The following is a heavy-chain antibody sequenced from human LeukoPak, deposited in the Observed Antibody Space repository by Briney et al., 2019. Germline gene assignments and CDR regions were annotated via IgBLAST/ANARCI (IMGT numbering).Heavy chain of an antibody. CDR3: ARDHSSGWYSDYFDY. CDR1: GFAFPNYA. V-gene: IGHV3-33*08. D-gene: IGHD6-19*01. Sequence: GGSLRLSCAASGFAFPNYAMSWVRQAPGKGLEWVAVIWYDGSNKYYADSVKGRFTISRDNSKNTLYLQMNSLRAEDTAVYYCARDHSSGWYSDYFDYWGQGTLVTVSS. CDR2: IWYDGSNK. J-gene: IGHJ4*02.